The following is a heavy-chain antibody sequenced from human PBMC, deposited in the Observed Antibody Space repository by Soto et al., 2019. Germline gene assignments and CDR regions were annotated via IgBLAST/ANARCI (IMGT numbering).Heavy chain of an antibody. J-gene: IGHJ4*02. CDR2: ISDSGNII. V-gene: IGHV3-48*03. D-gene: IGHD3-16*01. CDR3: ARIGAGGWDIPFDN. CDR1: GFTFSSFE. Sequence: PGGSLRLSCAASGFTFSSFEMTWVRQAPGKGLEWLSYISDSGNIIYYADSVKGRFTVSRDDAKNSLYLQMNNLRAEDTALYYCARIGAGGWDIPFDNWGQGTLVTVS.